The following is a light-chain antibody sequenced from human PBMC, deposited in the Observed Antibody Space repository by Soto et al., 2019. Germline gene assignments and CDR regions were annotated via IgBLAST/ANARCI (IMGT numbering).Light chain of an antibody. Sequence: QPVLTQSPSASASLGASVKLTCTLSSGLTSYAIAWHQQQPEKGPRFLMKLNSDGSHNKGDGIPDRFSGSSSGAERYLTISSLQSEDEGDYYCQTWVGTGNVVFGGGTKVTVL. CDR3: QTWVGTGNVV. J-gene: IGLJ2*01. CDR2: LNSDGSH. V-gene: IGLV4-69*01. CDR1: SGLTSYA.